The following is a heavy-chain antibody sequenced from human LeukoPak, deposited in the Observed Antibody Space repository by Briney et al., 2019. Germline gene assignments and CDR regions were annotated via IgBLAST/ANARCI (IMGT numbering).Heavy chain of an antibody. CDR3: ARGRRFIMTGLFNDY. V-gene: IGHV4-4*07. CDR1: GGSINSYY. Sequence: PSETLSLICTVSGGSINSYYWSWIRQPAGKGLEWIGRIYTSGNTNYNPSLKSRVTISVDTSKNQFSLKLSSVTAADTAVYYCARGRRFIMTGLFNDYWGQGTLVTVSS. D-gene: IGHD3-9*01. J-gene: IGHJ4*02. CDR2: IYTSGNT.